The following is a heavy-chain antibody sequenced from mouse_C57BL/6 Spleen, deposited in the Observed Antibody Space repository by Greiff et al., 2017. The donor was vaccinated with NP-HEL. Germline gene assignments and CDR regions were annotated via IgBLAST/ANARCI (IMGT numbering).Heavy chain of an antibody. J-gene: IGHJ4*01. D-gene: IGHD3-2*02. CDR1: GFNIKDYY. CDR3: PQTAQATDYAMDY. V-gene: IGHV14-1*01. CDR2: IDPEDGDT. Sequence: SGAELVRPGASVKLSCTASGFNIKDYYMHWVKQRPEQGLEWIGRIDPEDGDTEYAPKFQGKATMTADTSSNTAYLQLSSLTSEDTAVYYCPQTAQATDYAMDYWGQGTSVTVSS.